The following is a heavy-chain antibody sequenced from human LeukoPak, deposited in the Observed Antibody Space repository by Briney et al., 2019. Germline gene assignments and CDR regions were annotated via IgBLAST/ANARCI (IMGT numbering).Heavy chain of an antibody. D-gene: IGHD3-10*01. J-gene: IGHJ4*02. CDR3: AREVYSGSGSRKYYFDF. CDR1: GFTFSSYA. Sequence: GGSLRLSCAASGFTFSSYAMHWVRQAPGKGLEWVTLISYDGSNQYYADSVKGRFTISRDNSKNTLYLQMNSLRAEDTAVYYCAREVYSGSGSRKYYFDFWGQGALVTVSS. V-gene: IGHV3-30*01. CDR2: ISYDGSNQ.